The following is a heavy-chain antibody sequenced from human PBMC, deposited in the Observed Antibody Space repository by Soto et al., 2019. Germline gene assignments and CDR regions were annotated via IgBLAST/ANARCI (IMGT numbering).Heavy chain of an antibody. CDR2: ISFDGTNR. CDR1: GISLSNSG. CDR3: ARDESPHRNPSWFDP. Sequence: GGSLRLYCAASGISLSNSGMHWVRQAPGKGLEWVAVISFDGTNRNYADSVKGRFTISRDNLKNSLYLQMNTLRPEDTAVYYCARDESPHRNPSWFDPWGQGTLVTVSS. J-gene: IGHJ5*02. V-gene: IGHV3-30*03. D-gene: IGHD1-1*01.